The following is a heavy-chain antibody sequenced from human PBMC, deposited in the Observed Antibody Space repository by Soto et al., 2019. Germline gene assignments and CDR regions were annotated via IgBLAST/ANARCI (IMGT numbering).Heavy chain of an antibody. CDR2: ISGSGGST. V-gene: IGHV3-23*01. J-gene: IGHJ3*02. Sequence: GGSLRLSCAASGFTFSSYAMSWVRQAPGKGLEWVSAISGSGGSTYYADSVKGRFTISRDNSKNTLYLQMNSLRAEDTAVYYCAKDLFQLRVDIVALDAFDIWGQGTMVTVSS. D-gene: IGHD5-12*01. CDR3: AKDLFQLRVDIVALDAFDI. CDR1: GFTFSSYA.